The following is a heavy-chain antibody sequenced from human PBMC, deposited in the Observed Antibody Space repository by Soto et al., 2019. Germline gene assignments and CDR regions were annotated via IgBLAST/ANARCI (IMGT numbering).Heavy chain of an antibody. J-gene: IGHJ4*02. Sequence: QVQLVQSGAEVKKPGSSVKVSCKASEGTFSSYTISWVRQAPGQGLEWMGEIIPVFGTTNYARNFQDRVTITADESTTTANMELTSLRSEDTAIYYCASEGSYDGGGYSKFGYWGQGTLVSVSS. CDR1: EGTFSSYT. CDR3: ASEGSYDGGGYSKFGY. V-gene: IGHV1-69*01. CDR2: IIPVFGTT. D-gene: IGHD3-22*01.